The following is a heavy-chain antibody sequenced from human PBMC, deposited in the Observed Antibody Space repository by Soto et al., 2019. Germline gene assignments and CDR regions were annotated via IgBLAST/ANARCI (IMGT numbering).Heavy chain of an antibody. Sequence: GSLRLSCVASGFTFSSYGMSWVRQAPGKGLEWVAGISGISGRTDYADSVKGRFTISRDNSNNILCLQLNSLRAEDTAIYYCAKQRKYRAYYYPMDVWGQGATVTVSS. D-gene: IGHD5-18*01. CDR2: ISGISGRT. CDR1: GFTFSSYG. J-gene: IGHJ6*02. CDR3: AKQRKYRAYYYPMDV. V-gene: IGHV3-23*01.